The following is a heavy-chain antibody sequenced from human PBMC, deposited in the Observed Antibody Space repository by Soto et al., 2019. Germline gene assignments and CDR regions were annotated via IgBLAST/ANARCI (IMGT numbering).Heavy chain of an antibody. J-gene: IGHJ4*02. V-gene: IGHV4-30-4*01. CDR3: ARVRRPDSGYDYPICHY. Sequence: PSETLSLTCTVSGGSISSGDYYWSWIRQPPGKGLEWIGYIYYSGSTYYNPSLKSRVTISVDTSKNQFSLKLSSVTAADTAVYYCARVRRPDSGYDYPICHYWGQGTLLTLS. CDR2: IYYSGST. CDR1: GGSISSGDYY. D-gene: IGHD5-12*01.